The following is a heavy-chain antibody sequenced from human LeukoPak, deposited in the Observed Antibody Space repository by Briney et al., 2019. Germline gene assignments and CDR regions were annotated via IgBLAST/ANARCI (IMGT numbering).Heavy chain of an antibody. CDR2: ISSSSIYI. CDR3: ARDFEEKKGLAGAGTDY. V-gene: IGHV3-21*01. CDR1: GFTFSSYT. J-gene: IGHJ4*02. D-gene: IGHD6-13*01. Sequence: PGGSLRLSCAASGFTFSSYTVNWVRQAPGKGLEWVSSISSSSIYIYYTDSLKGRFTISRDNAKNSLFLQMNSLRAEDTAVYYCARDFEEKKGLAGAGTDYWGQGTLVTVSS.